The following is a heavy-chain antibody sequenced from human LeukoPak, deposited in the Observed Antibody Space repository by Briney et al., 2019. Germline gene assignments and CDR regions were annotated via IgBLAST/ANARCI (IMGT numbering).Heavy chain of an antibody. CDR1: GGSFSGYY. V-gene: IGHV4-34*01. D-gene: IGHD6-6*01. CDR3: ARSPISQGSSSSHYYFDY. CDR2: INHSGST. Sequence: SETLSLTCAVYGGSFSGYYWSWIRRPPGKGLEWIGEINHSGSTNYNPSLKSRVTISVDTSKNQFSLKLSSVTAADTAVYYCARSPISQGSSSSHYYFDYWGQGTLVTVSS. J-gene: IGHJ4*02.